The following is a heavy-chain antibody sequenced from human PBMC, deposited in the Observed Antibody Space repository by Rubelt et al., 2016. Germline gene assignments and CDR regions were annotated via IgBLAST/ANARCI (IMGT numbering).Heavy chain of an antibody. J-gene: IGHJ4*02. Sequence: QVQLVQSGAEVKKPGASVKVSCKASGYTFTSYGISWVRQAPGQGLEWMGWISAYNGNTNYAQKLQGRVPMTTDTSTSTAYMELRSLRSDDTAVYYCARVISGVEYSSSWHFDYWGQGTLVTVSS. CDR2: ISAYNGNT. V-gene: IGHV1-18*01. D-gene: IGHD6-13*01. CDR3: ARVISGVEYSSSWHFDY. CDR1: GYTFTSYG.